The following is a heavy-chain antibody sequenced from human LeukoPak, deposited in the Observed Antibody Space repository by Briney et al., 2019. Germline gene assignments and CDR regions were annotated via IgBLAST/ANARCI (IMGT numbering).Heavy chain of an antibody. Sequence: SVKVSCKSSGGTFSTYAVTWVRQAPGQGLEWIGGIIPVFGITNYAQKFQGRVTITADESTSTVFMDLSSLRSEDMALYYCARGPGDYGDFNWFDRWGQGTLVTVSS. CDR3: ARGPGDYGDFNWFDR. V-gene: IGHV1-69*13. J-gene: IGHJ5*02. D-gene: IGHD4-17*01. CDR1: GGTFSTYA. CDR2: IIPVFGIT.